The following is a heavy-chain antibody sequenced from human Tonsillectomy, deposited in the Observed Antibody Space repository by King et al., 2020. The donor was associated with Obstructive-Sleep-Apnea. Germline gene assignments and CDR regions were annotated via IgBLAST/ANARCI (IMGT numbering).Heavy chain of an antibody. V-gene: IGHV2-26*01. CDR3: ARMRGYSLGWFDS. Sequence: TLKESGPVLVKPTETLTLTCTVSGFSLSDARMGVTWIRQPPGKALQWLAHVSSNDETSSSTSLKSRLTISKDTSKSQVVLTMTNMDPVDTATYYCARMRGYSLGWFDSWGQGTLVTVSS. CDR2: VSSNDET. CDR1: GFSLSDARMG. J-gene: IGHJ5*01. D-gene: IGHD5-12*01.